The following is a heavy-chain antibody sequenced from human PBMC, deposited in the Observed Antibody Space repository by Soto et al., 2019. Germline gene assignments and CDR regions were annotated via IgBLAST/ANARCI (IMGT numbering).Heavy chain of an antibody. D-gene: IGHD3-16*02. CDR3: ARVIRIYDYIWGSYRYAGSGHAFDI. CDR2: IYPGDSDT. V-gene: IGHV5-51*01. CDR1: GYSFTSYW. J-gene: IGHJ3*02. Sequence: LGESLKISCKGSGYSFTSYWIGWVRQMPGKGLEWMGIIYPGDSDTRYSPSFQGQVTISADKSISTAYLQWSSLKASDTAMYYCARVIRIYDYIWGSYRYAGSGHAFDIWGQGTMVTVSS.